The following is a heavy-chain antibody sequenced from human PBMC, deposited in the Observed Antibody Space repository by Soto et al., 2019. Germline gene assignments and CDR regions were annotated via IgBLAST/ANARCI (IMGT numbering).Heavy chain of an antibody. CDR2: ISFTGDSR. CDR3: AKKSCSSPGWPYGMDV. CDR1: GFNFNAYV. J-gene: IGHJ6*02. Sequence: GGSLRLSCASSGFNFNAYVMDWVRQAPGKGLEWVSIISFTGDSRYYADSVKDRFTISRDNSQNTLYLQMNSLRAEDTAVYYCAKKSCSSPGWPYGMDVWGQGTTVTVSS. D-gene: IGHD2-2*01. V-gene: IGHV3-23*01.